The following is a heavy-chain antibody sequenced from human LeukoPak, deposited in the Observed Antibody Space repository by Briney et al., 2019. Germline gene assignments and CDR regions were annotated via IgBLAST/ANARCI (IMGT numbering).Heavy chain of an antibody. D-gene: IGHD3-16*01. V-gene: IGHV1-2*02. CDR1: GYTFTDYY. Sequence: ASVKVSCKASGYTFTDYYINWVRQAPGQGLEWMGWINPNSGGTNYAQKFQGRVTMTRDTSISTAYMELSRLRSDDTAVYYCARDYWGFLPSFDYWGQGTLVTVSS. J-gene: IGHJ4*02. CDR3: ARDYWGFLPSFDY. CDR2: INPNSGGT.